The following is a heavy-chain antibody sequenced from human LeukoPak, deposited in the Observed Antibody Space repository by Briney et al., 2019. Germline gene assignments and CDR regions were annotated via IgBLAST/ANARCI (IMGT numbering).Heavy chain of an antibody. CDR3: AKEWRGTTVAHAFDI. D-gene: IGHD4-11*01. J-gene: IGHJ3*02. Sequence: GGPLRLSCAASGFPFSSYAMNWVRQAPGKGLEWVSGSSGSGGSIYYADSVKGRFTISRDNSKNTLYLQMNSLRAEDTAVYYCAKEWRGTTVAHAFDIWGQGTMVTVSS. CDR2: SSGSGGSI. V-gene: IGHV3-23*01. CDR1: GFPFSSYA.